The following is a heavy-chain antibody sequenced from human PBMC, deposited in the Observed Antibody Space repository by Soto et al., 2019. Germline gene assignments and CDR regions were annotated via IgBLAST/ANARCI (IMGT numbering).Heavy chain of an antibody. CDR3: ATLSPNWFDP. Sequence: EVQLVESGGGLVQPGGSLRLSCAASGFTFSSYEMNWVRQAPGKGLEWVSYISSSGSTIYYADSVKGRFTISRDNAKNSLYLQMNSLRAEDTAVYYCATLSPNWFDPWGQGTLVTVSS. J-gene: IGHJ5*02. CDR1: GFTFSSYE. CDR2: ISSSGSTI. D-gene: IGHD3-16*01. V-gene: IGHV3-48*03.